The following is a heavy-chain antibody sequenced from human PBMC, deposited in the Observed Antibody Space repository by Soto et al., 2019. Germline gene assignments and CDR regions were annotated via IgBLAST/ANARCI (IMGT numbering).Heavy chain of an antibody. V-gene: IGHV3-43D*04. CDR1: GFTFDDYD. CDR2: ISWDGGST. Sequence: PGGSLRLSCAASGFTFDDYDMQWVRHAPGKGLEWVSLISWDGGSTYYADSVKGRFTISRSNSKNSLYLQMNSLRAEDTAFYYCAKDLEGSYYYGMDVWGQGTTVTVSS. CDR3: AKDLEGSYYYGMDV. J-gene: IGHJ6*02.